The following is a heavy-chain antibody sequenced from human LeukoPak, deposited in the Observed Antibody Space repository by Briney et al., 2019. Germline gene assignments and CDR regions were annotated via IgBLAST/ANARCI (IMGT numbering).Heavy chain of an antibody. V-gene: IGHV4-4*07. J-gene: IGHJ5*02. CDR3: ARGRGGYSPGDP. D-gene: IGHD5-18*01. CDR1: GGSISSYY. Sequence: SETLSLTCTVSGGSISSYYWSWIRQPAGKGLEWIGRTYTSGSINYNPSLKSRVTMSVDTSKNQFSLKLTSVTAADTAVYYCARGRGGYSPGDPWGQGTLVTVSS. CDR2: TYTSGSI.